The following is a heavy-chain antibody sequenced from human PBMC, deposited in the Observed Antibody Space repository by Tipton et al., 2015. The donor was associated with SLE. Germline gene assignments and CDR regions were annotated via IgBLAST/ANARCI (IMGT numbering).Heavy chain of an antibody. V-gene: IGHV3-9*01. J-gene: IGHJ6*03. Sequence: SLRLSCAASGFNFDDYAMHWVRQGPGKGLEWVSGISWDSGSLDYADSVKGRFTISRDNAKNSLYLQMNSLRPEDTALYYCAKAPFEKGPYYYYYYMDVWGRGITVTVSS. CDR2: ISWDSGSL. CDR1: GFNFDDYA. D-gene: IGHD3-9*01. CDR3: AKAPFEKGPYYYYYYMDV.